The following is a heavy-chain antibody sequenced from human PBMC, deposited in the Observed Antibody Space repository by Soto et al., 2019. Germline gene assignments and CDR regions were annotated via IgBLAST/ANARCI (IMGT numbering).Heavy chain of an antibody. CDR3: APGDYDYGDPLFDY. CDR1: GFTFDDYA. Sequence: GGSLRLSCAASGFTFDDYAMHWVRQAPGKGLEWVSGISWNSGSIGYADSVKGRFTISRDNAKNSLYLQMNSLRAEDTALYYCAPGDYDYGDPLFDYWGQGTLVTVSS. J-gene: IGHJ4*02. V-gene: IGHV3-9*01. CDR2: ISWNSGSI. D-gene: IGHD4-17*01.